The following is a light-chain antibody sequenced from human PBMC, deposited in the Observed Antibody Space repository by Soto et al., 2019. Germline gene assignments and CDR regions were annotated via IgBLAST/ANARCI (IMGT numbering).Light chain of an antibody. CDR1: QSVSSSY. V-gene: IGKV3-20*01. CDR2: GPS. Sequence: EIVLTQSPGTLSLSPVERATLSCRASQSVSSSYLAWYQQKPGQAPRLLIYGPSSRATGIPDRFSGSGSGTDFTLTISRLEPEDFAVYYCQQYGSSPLTFGGGTKVEIK. CDR3: QQYGSSPLT. J-gene: IGKJ4*01.